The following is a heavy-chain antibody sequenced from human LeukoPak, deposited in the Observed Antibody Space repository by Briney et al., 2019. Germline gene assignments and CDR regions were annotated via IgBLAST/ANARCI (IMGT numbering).Heavy chain of an antibody. CDR1: GGTFSSYA. CDR3: ATHDGDYAYFDY. CDR2: IIPIFGTA. Sequence: ASVKVSCKASGGTFSSYAISWVRQAPGQGLEWMGGIIPIFGTANYAQKFQGRVTITADESTSTAYMELSSLRSEDTAVYYCATHDGDYAYFDYWGQGTLVTVSS. D-gene: IGHD4-17*01. J-gene: IGHJ4*02. V-gene: IGHV1-69*13.